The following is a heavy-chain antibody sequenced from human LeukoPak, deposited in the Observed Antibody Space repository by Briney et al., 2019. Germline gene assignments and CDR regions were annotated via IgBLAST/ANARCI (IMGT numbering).Heavy chain of an antibody. CDR1: GFTFSNAW. V-gene: IGHV3-15*01. CDR2: IKSKTDGGTT. Sequence: GGSLRLSCAASGFTFSNAWMSWVRQAPGKGLEWVGRIKSKTDGGTTDYAAPVKGRFTISRDDSKNTLYLQMNRLKTEDTAVYCCTTDRYYDILTGLDYWGQGTLVTVSS. CDR3: TTDRYYDILTGLDY. D-gene: IGHD3-9*01. J-gene: IGHJ4*02.